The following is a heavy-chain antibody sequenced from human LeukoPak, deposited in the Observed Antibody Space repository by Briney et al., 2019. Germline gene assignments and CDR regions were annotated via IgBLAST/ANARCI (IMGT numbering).Heavy chain of an antibody. CDR2: IYYSGST. V-gene: IGHV4-59*08. J-gene: IGHJ4*02. CDR1: GGSISSYY. D-gene: IGHD6-13*01. CDR3: ARHCDSSWQAPFDY. Sequence: SETLSLTCTVSGGSISSYYWSWIRQPPGRGLEWIGYIYYSGSTNYNPSLKSRVTISVNTSKNQFSLKLSSVTAADTAVYYCARHCDSSWQAPFDYWGQGTLVTVSS.